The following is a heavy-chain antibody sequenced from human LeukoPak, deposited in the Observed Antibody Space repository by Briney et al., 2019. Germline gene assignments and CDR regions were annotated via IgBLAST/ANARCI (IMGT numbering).Heavy chain of an antibody. V-gene: IGHV4-39*07. Sequence: PSETLSLTCTVYGGSVSSSSYYWGWIRQPPGKGLEWIGSIYYSGSTYYNPSLKSRVTISVDTSKNQFSLKLSSVTAADTAVYYCARARTVADAFDIWGQGTMVTVSS. CDR1: GGSVSSSSYY. J-gene: IGHJ3*02. CDR3: ARARTVADAFDI. CDR2: IYYSGST.